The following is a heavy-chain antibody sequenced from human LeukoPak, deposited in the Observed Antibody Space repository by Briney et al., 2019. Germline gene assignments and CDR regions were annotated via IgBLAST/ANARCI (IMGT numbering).Heavy chain of an antibody. V-gene: IGHV3-30*18. Sequence: GRSLRLSCAASGFTFSSYGMHWVRQAPGKGLEWVAVISYDGSNKYYADSVKGRFTISRDNSKNTLYLQMNSLRAEDTAVYYCAKDYDSSGYTDYWGQGTLVTVSS. CDR1: GFTFSSYG. J-gene: IGHJ4*02. D-gene: IGHD3-22*01. CDR2: ISYDGSNK. CDR3: AKDYDSSGYTDY.